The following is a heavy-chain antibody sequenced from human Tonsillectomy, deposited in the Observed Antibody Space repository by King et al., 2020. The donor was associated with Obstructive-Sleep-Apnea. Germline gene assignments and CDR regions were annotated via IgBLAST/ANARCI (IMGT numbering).Heavy chain of an antibody. J-gene: IGHJ4*02. Sequence: QLQESGPGLVKPSQTLSLTCTVSGGSISSGGYYWSWIRQHPGKGLEWIGYIYYSGSTYYNPSLKSRVTISVDTSKNQFSLKLSSVTAADTAVYYCARDRPYYYDSSGYYWENVDYWGQGTLVTVSS. CDR3: ARDRPYYYDSSGYYWENVDY. CDR2: IYYSGST. CDR1: GGSISSGGYY. V-gene: IGHV4-31*03. D-gene: IGHD3-22*01.